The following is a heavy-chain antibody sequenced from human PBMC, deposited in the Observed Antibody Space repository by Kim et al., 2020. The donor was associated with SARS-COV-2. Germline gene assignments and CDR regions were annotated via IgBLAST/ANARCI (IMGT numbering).Heavy chain of an antibody. CDR2: INTNTGNP. CDR3: ARDVVPAHYYGMDV. D-gene: IGHD2-2*01. V-gene: IGHV7-4-1*02. CDR1: GYTFTSYA. Sequence: ASVKVSCKASGYTFTSYAMNWVRQAPGQGLEWMGWINTNTGNPTYAQGFTGRFVISLDNSVSTAYLQISSLKAEDTAVYYCARDVVPAHYYGMDVWGQGTTVTVSS. J-gene: IGHJ6*02.